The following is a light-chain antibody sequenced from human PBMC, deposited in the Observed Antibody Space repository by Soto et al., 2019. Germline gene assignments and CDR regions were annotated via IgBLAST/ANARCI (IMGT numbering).Light chain of an antibody. CDR2: KAS. Sequence: DIQMAQSPSTLSASVGDRVTITRRASQNINRWLAWYQQRPGKAPNLLIYKASSLESGVPSRFSGSGSGTEFTLTINSLQPDDLATYHCQQYKNYSWTFGQGTKVEIK. V-gene: IGKV1-5*03. CDR3: QQYKNYSWT. J-gene: IGKJ1*01. CDR1: QNINRW.